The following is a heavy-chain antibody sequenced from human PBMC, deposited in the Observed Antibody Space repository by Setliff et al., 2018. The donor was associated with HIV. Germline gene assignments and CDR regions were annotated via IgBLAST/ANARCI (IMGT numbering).Heavy chain of an antibody. CDR1: GGPLNSRNW. D-gene: IGHD2-21*01. CDR3: ARAYTSVWHAYAY. Sequence: SETLSLTCAVSGGPLNSRNWWSWVRQPPGKGLEWIGSVFYSTTTNYNPSLGGRISISVDTSKNQFSLRLHSVTAADTAVYYCARAYTSVWHAYAYWGQGTLVTVSS. CDR2: VFYSTTT. V-gene: IGHV4-61*01. J-gene: IGHJ4*02.